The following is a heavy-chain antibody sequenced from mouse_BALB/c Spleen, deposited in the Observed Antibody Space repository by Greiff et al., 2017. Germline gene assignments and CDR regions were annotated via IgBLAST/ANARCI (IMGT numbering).Heavy chain of an antibody. V-gene: IGHV2-9*02. J-gene: IGHJ3*01. Sequence: VKLQESGPGLVAPSQSLSITCTVSGFSLTSYGVHWVRQPPGKGLEWLGVIWAGGSTNYNSALMSRLSISKDNSKSQVFFKMNSLQTDDTAMYYCASLTTVGAYWGQGTLVTVSA. CDR1: GFSLTSYG. D-gene: IGHD1-1*01. CDR2: IWAGGST. CDR3: ASLTTVGAY.